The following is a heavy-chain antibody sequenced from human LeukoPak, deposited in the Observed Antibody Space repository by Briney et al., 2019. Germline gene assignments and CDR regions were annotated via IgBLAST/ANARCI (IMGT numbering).Heavy chain of an antibody. CDR3: ARDGGSGWFDY. CDR1: GASISSYY. Sequence: PSETLSLTCTVSGASISSYYWNWIRQPAGKGLEWIGRIDGSGNTNYNPSLKSRISVSVDTSKNQVSLKLSYVTAADTAVYYCARDGGSGWFDYWGQGTLVTVSS. V-gene: IGHV4-4*07. CDR2: IDGSGNT. D-gene: IGHD6-19*01. J-gene: IGHJ4*02.